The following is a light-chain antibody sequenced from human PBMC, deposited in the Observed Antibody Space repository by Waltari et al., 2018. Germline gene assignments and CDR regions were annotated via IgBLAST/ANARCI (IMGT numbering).Light chain of an antibody. CDR3: CSYAGRGTYV. V-gene: IGLV2-23*02. CDR2: EVL. J-gene: IGLJ1*01. CDR1: TSDVGSYDL. Sequence: QSALTQPASVSGTPGQSITISCSGTTSDVGSYDLVSWYQQHPGEAPKLLICEVLKRPPDTSIRFSGAKSGSTASLTISGLQPEDEADYYCCSYAGRGTYVFGSGTKVTVL.